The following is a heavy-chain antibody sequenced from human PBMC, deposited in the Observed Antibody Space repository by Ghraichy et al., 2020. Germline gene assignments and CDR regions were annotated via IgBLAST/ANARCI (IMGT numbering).Heavy chain of an antibody. J-gene: IGHJ4*02. V-gene: IGHV3-9*01. Sequence: GGSLRLSCAASGFTFDDYAMHWVRQAPGKGLEWVSGISWNSGSIGYADSVKGRFTISRDNAKNSLYLQMNSLRAEDTALYYCAKDTAMVGWALDYWGQGTLVTVSS. CDR2: ISWNSGSI. D-gene: IGHD5-18*01. CDR3: AKDTAMVGWALDY. CDR1: GFTFDDYA.